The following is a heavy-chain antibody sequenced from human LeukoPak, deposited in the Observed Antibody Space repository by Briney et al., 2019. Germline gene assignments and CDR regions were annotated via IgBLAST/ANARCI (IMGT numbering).Heavy chain of an antibody. V-gene: IGHV3-30*04. CDR1: GFTFSSYA. CDR2: ISYDGSNK. D-gene: IGHD6-19*01. J-gene: IGHJ6*02. CDR3: ARDDSSGWPGEDYYGMDV. Sequence: GGSLRLSCAASGFTFSSYAMHWVRQAPGKGLEWVAVISYDGSNKYYADSVKGRFTISRDNSKNTLYLQMNSLRAEDTAVYYCARDDSSGWPGEDYYGMDVWGQGTTVTVSS.